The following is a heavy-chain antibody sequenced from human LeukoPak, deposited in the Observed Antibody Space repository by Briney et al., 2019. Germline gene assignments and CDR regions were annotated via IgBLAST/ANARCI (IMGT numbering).Heavy chain of an antibody. CDR2: INWNGGST. CDR3: ARGVGDNNYFDY. V-gene: IGHV3-20*04. J-gene: IGHJ4*02. Sequence: GGSLRLSCAASGFTFDDYGMSWVRQAPGKGLEWVSGINWNGGSTGYADSVKGRFTISRDNAKNSLYLRMNSLRAEDTALYYCARGVGDNNYFDYWGQGTLVTVSS. CDR1: GFTFDDYG. D-gene: IGHD1-26*01.